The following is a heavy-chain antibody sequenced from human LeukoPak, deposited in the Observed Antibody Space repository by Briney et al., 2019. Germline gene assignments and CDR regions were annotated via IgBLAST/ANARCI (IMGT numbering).Heavy chain of an antibody. J-gene: IGHJ4*02. D-gene: IGHD5-24*01. CDR2: IYYSGST. CDR1: SVSISSGVYY. CDR3: ARGVRWLQLSYFDY. V-gene: IGHV4-31*03. Sequence: PSQTLSLNCPVSSVSISSGVYYWSWIRQHPGKGLEWIGYIYYSGSTYYNPSLKSRVTISVDTSKNQFSLKLSSVTAADTAVYYCARGVRWLQLSYFDYWGQGTLVTVSS.